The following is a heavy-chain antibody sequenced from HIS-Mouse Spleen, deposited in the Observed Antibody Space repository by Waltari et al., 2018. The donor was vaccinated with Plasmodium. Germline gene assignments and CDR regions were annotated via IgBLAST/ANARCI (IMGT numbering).Heavy chain of an antibody. D-gene: IGHD6-19*01. V-gene: IGHV4-34*01. CDR2: IKHSGST. CDR1: GGSFSGYY. J-gene: IGHJ4*02. CDR3: ARGPGYSSGWYYFDY. Sequence: QVQLQQWGAGLLKPSETLSLTCAVYGGSFSGYYWSWIRQPPGKGLEGIGEIKHSGSTNSNPSLKSRFTISVDTSKNQFSLKLSSVTAADTAVYYCARGPGYSSGWYYFDYWGQGTLVTVSS.